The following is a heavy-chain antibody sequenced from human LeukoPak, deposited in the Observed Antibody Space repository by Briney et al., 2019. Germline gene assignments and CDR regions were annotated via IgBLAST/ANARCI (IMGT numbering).Heavy chain of an antibody. CDR2: INTNTGNP. CDR3: ARDRSGGGVTGPFDY. Sequence: GASVKVSCKASGYTFNTYGITWVRQAPGQGLEWMGWINTNTGNPTYAQGFTGRFVFSLDTSVSTAYLQINSLKAEDTAVYYCARDRSGGGVTGPFDYWGQETLVTVSS. V-gene: IGHV7-4-1*02. J-gene: IGHJ4*02. CDR1: GYTFNTYG. D-gene: IGHD3-10*01.